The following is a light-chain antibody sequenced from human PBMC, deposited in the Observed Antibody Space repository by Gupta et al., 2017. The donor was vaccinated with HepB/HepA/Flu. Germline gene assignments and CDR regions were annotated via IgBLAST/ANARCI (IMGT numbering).Light chain of an antibody. CDR1: SSDVGAYNY. CDR3: SSYTSSGTWV. J-gene: IGLJ3*02. Sequence: QSALTQPASVSGSPGQSIAISCTGTSSDVGAYNYVFWSQQHPGKAPHLMIYDVSNSPSGVANRFSGSKSATAATLTISGLQAEDEDHYYCSSYTSSGTWVFGGGTQLTVL. V-gene: IGLV2-14*03. CDR2: DVS.